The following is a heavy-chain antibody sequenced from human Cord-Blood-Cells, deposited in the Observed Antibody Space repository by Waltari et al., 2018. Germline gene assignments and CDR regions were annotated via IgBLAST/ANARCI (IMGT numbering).Heavy chain of an antibody. CDR2: INHRGST. CDR3: ARATSWGWGAFDI. D-gene: IGHD3-16*01. V-gene: IGHV4-34*01. CDR1: GGSFIVYY. Sequence: QVQLQQWGAGLLKPSETLSLTCAVYGGSFIVYYWSWIRQPPGKGLGWIGEINHRGSTNYNPSLKSRVTISVDTSKNQFSLKLSSVTAADTTVYYCARATSWGWGAFDIWGQGTMVTVSS. J-gene: IGHJ3*02.